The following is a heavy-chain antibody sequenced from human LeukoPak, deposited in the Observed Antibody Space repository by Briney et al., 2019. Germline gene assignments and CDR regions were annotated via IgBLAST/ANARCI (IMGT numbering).Heavy chain of an antibody. J-gene: IGHJ4*02. Sequence: SETLSLTCTVSGDSSGITGYYCGWIRQPPGKGLEWIGSIFYSGTTFSNPSLTGRVTISVDRSNNQISLNLTSVTAADTAVYYCARHRPTLRYFDLSFEYWGQGNLVTVSS. CDR2: IFYSGTT. D-gene: IGHD3-9*01. CDR3: ARHRPTLRYFDLSFEY. V-gene: IGHV4-39*01. CDR1: GDSSGITGYY.